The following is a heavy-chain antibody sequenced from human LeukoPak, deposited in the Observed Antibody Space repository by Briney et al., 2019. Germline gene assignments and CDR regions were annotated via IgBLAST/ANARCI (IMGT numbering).Heavy chain of an antibody. D-gene: IGHD2-21*02. CDR3: ARDSDWAFDN. CDR1: GFTFSSYV. CDR2: INHNAETI. V-gene: IGHV3-48*02. J-gene: IGHJ4*02. Sequence: GGSLRLSCAASGFTFSSYVMSWVRQAPGKGLEWVSYINHNAETIYYADSVKGRFTISRDNAKNVLYLQMNRLGDGGTAVYYCARDSDWAFDNWGQGTLVTVSS.